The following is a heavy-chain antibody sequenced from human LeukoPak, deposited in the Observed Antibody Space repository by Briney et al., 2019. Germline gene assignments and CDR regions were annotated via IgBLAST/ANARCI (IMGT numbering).Heavy chain of an antibody. CDR2: IKQDGSEK. Sequence: GGSLRLSCAASGFTFSSYWMSWVRQAPGKGLEWVADIKQDGSEKYYVDSVKGRFTISRDNAKNSLYLQMNSLRAEDTAVYYCARAAPDCSGGSCYAAWFDPWGQGTLVTVSP. D-gene: IGHD2-15*01. J-gene: IGHJ5*02. V-gene: IGHV3-7*01. CDR1: GFTFSSYW. CDR3: ARAAPDCSGGSCYAAWFDP.